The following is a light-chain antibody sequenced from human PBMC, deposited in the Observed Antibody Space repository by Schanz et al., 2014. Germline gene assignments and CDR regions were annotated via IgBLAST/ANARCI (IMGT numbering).Light chain of an antibody. Sequence: EIVMTQSPATLSLPPGERATLSCRASQSVNSDLAWYQQKPGQAPRLLIYGASSRATGIPDRFSGSGSGTDFTLTISGLEPEDFAVYYCQQYGNSPLYSFGQGTKLEMK. V-gene: IGKV3-20*01. J-gene: IGKJ2*01. CDR2: GAS. CDR1: QSVNSD. CDR3: QQYGNSPLYS.